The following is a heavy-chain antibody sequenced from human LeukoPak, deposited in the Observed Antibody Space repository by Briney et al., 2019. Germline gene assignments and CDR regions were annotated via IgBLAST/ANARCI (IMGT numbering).Heavy chain of an antibody. CDR3: ARKNYLECSGYSPLFDY. Sequence: RAGGSLRLSCAASGFTFSSYAMSWVRQAPGKGLEWVSGMSGTGGSIYYADSVKGRFTISRDNSKNTLYLQMNSLRAEDTAIYYCARKNYLECSGYSPLFDYWGQGALVTVSS. CDR2: MSGTGGSI. J-gene: IGHJ4*02. CDR1: GFTFSSYA. V-gene: IGHV3-23*01. D-gene: IGHD3-22*01.